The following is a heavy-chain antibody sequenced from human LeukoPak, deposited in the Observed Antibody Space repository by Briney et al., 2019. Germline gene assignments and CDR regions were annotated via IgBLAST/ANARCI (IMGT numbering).Heavy chain of an antibody. CDR3: ARVDSSSAFDY. CDR1: GDSVXSNSAA. CDR2: TYYXXXXXX. J-gene: IGHJ4*02. V-gene: IGHV6-1*01. Sequence: SQTLSLTCAISGDSVXSNSAAWNWIRQSPSXGXXXXGRTYYXXXXXXXXXXXXXXXXXXNPXTSXNXFSLQLNSVTPEDTAVYYCARVDSSSAFDYWGQGTLVTVSS. D-gene: IGHD6-6*01.